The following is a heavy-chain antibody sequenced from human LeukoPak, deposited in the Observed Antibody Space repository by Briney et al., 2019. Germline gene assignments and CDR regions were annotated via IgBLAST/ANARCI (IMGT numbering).Heavy chain of an antibody. CDR2: IIPIFGTA. J-gene: IGHJ4*02. CDR1: GGTFSSYA. Sequence: ASVKVSCKASGGTFSSYAISWVRQAPGQGLEWMGRIIPIFGTANYAQKFQGRVTITADKSTSTAYMELSSLRSEDTAVYYCARDRNSEHDYWGQGTLVTVSS. CDR3: ARDRNSEHDY. V-gene: IGHV1-69*06. D-gene: IGHD1/OR15-1a*01.